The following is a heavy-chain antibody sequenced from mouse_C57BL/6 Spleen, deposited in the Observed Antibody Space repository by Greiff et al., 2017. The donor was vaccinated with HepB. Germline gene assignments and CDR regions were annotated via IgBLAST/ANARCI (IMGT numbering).Heavy chain of an antibody. V-gene: IGHV5-4*01. CDR3: ARAPELGRGYFDV. J-gene: IGHJ1*03. Sequence: EVHLVESGGGLVKPGGSLKLSCAASGFTFSSYAMSWVRQTPEKRLEWVATISDGGSYTYYPDNVKGRFTISRDNAKNNLYLQMSHLKSEDTAMYYCARAPELGRGYFDVWGTGTTVTVSS. D-gene: IGHD4-1*01. CDR1: GFTFSSYA. CDR2: ISDGGSYT.